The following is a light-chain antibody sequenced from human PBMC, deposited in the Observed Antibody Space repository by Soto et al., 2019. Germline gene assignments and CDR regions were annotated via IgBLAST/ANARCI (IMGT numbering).Light chain of an antibody. V-gene: IGLV1-47*01. CDR1: SSNIGSNY. Sequence: QSALTQPPSVSGTPGQRVTISCSGTSSNIGSNYLYLYRQHPRTATHPLLYRNNQRPSGIADPLSVSNTGTSASLAISGIRLEDEADYYCAAWDDSLSGYVFGTGTKV. CDR3: AAWDDSLSGYV. J-gene: IGLJ1*01. CDR2: RNN.